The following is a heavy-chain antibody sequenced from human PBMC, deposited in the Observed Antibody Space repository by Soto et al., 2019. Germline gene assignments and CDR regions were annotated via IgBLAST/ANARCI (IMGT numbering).Heavy chain of an antibody. CDR1: GYTFTSYY. CDR3: AKGPYCSSTSCLRMNLIDY. D-gene: IGHD2-2*01. Sequence: EASVKVSCKASGYTFTSYYMHWVRQAPGQGLEWMGIINPSGGSTSYAQKFQGRVTMTRDTSTSTVYMELSSLRAEDTAVYYCAKGPYCSSTSCLRMNLIDYWGQGTLVTVSS. V-gene: IGHV1-46*01. J-gene: IGHJ4*02. CDR2: INPSGGST.